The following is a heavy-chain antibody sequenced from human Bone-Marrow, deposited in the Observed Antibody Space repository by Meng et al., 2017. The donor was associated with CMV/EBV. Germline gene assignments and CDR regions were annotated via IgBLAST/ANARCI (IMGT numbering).Heavy chain of an antibody. J-gene: IGHJ4*02. CDR2: IRIKANTYAT. V-gene: IGHV3-73*01. D-gene: IGHD1-26*01. CDR1: GFTFSGAA. CDR3: ARDIPYSGNYEFEY. Sequence: GGSLRLSCAASGFTFSGAAMHWVRQASGKGLEWVGRIRIKANTYATAYAASVKGRFTISRDNAKNSLYLQMNSLRGEDTAVYYCARDIPYSGNYEFEYWGQGTLVTVSS.